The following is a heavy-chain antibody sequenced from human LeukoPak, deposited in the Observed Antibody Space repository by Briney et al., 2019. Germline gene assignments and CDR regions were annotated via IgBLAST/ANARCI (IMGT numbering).Heavy chain of an antibody. CDR3: ARGEMATITGGFDY. D-gene: IGHD5-24*01. V-gene: IGHV3-53*01. CDR2: IYSGGST. CDR1: GFTVSSNY. J-gene: IGHJ4*02. Sequence: GGSLRLSCAASGFTVSSNYMSWVRHAPGKGLEWVSVIYSGGSTYYADSVKGRFTISRDNSKNTLYLQMNSLRAEDTAVYYCARGEMATITGGFDYWGQGTLVTVSS.